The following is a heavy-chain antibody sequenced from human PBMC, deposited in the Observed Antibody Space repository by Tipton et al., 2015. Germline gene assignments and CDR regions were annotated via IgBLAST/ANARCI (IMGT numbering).Heavy chain of an antibody. CDR1: GDSFSGDY. Sequence: TLSLTCTVSGDSFSGDYWSWIRQPPGKGLEWIGYIHYSGSTNYNPSLKSRVTITFDTSKNQFSLKLSSVTAADTAVYYCARDTMLRLGELSLSVGSPSWRRSYYYGMDVWGQGTTVTVSS. CDR3: ARDTMLRLGELSLSVGSPSWRRSYYYGMDV. D-gene: IGHD3-16*02. V-gene: IGHV4-59*01. CDR2: IHYSGST. J-gene: IGHJ6*02.